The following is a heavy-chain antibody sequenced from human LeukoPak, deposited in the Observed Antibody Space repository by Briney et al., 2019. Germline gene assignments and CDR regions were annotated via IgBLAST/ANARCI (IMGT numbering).Heavy chain of an antibody. V-gene: IGHV3-30-3*02. D-gene: IGHD6-13*01. J-gene: IGHJ4*02. CDR3: AKRVRIAAAGPTFDY. CDR1: GFSFSTYA. Sequence: GGSLRLSCAASGFSFSTYAMHWVRQAPGKGLEWVAVTSYDGSKKYYADSVKGRFTISRDNSKNTLYVQMNSLRPEDTAVYYCAKRVRIAAAGPTFDYWGQGTLVTVSS. CDR2: TSYDGSKK.